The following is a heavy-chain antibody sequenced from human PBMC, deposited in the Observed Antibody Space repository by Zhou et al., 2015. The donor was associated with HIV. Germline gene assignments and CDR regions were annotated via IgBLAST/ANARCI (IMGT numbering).Heavy chain of an antibody. D-gene: IGHD5-18*01. CDR1: GYTLTQLS. CDR3: ARGGIGVDTAMPLWD. Sequence: QVQLVQSGAEVKKPGASVKVSCKVSGYTLTQLSVHWLRQTPGKGLECMGTFDPEDGETIYAQKFQGRVTMTEDTSTDTVYMELSSLRSEDTAVYYCARGGIGVDTAMPLWDWGQGTLVTVSS. J-gene: IGHJ4*02. CDR2: FDPEDGET. V-gene: IGHV1-24*01.